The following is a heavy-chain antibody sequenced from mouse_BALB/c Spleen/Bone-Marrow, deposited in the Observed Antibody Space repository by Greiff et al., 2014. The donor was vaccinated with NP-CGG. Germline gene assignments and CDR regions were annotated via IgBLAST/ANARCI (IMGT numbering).Heavy chain of an antibody. D-gene: IGHD2-4*01. CDR3: ALYDYDGLSWFAY. CDR1: GYAFSSSW. V-gene: IGHV1-82*01. J-gene: IGHJ3*01. Sequence: QVQLKESGPELVKPGASVKISCKASGYAFSSSWMNWVKQRPGQGLEWTGRIYPGDGNTNYNGKFKGKATLTADKSSTTAYMQLSSLTSVDSAVYFCALYDYDGLSWFAYWGQGTLVTVSA. CDR2: IYPGDGNT.